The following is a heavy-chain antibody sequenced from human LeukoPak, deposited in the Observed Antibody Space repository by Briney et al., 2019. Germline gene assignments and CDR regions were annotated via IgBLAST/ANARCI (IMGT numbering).Heavy chain of an antibody. CDR1: GFTVSSNY. CDR2: IYSGGST. Sequence: PGGSLRLSCAASGFTVSSNYMSWVRQAPGKGLEWVSVIYSGGSTYYADSVKDRFVISRDSSKNTLYLQMNRLRAEDTAVYFCASADEYYYDSGGYWSFDYWGQGTLVTVSS. J-gene: IGHJ4*02. V-gene: IGHV3-66*01. CDR3: ASADEYYYDSGGYWSFDY. D-gene: IGHD3-22*01.